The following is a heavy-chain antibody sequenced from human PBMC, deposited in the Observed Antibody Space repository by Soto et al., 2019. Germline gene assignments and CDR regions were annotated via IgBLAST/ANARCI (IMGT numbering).Heavy chain of an antibody. CDR3: ARERTLQSVGGVLAVPGY. J-gene: IGHJ4*02. D-gene: IGHD4-4*01. CDR1: TGSVSSASYY. V-gene: IGHV4-61*01. Sequence: PSETLSLTCTVSTGSVSSASYYWSWIRQPPGKGLEWIGYIYYSGSTNYNPSLKSRVTISVDTSKNQFSLKLSSVTAADTAVYYCARERTLQSVGGVLAVPGYWGQGTQVTVSS. CDR2: IYYSGST.